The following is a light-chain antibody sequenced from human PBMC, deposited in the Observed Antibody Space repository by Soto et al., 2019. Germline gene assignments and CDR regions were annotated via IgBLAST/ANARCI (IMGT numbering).Light chain of an antibody. CDR3: CSYVTTPEI. CDR2: DGT. Sequence: ALAQPRSVSGSPGQLLTSSCTGTSSDVDDYRYVSWYQQYPGKAPKLVIYDGTKRPSGVPDRFSGSNSGNTASLTISGLQAEDEADYYCCSYVTTPEIFGTGTKVTVL. CDR1: SSDVDDYRY. V-gene: IGLV2-11*01. J-gene: IGLJ1*01.